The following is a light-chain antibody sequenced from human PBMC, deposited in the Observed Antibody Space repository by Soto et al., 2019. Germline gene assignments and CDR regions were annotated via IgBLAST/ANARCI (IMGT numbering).Light chain of an antibody. Sequence: EIVMTQSPATLSVSPGERATLSCRASQSVSSNLAWYQQKHGQAPRLLIYGASTRATGIPARFSGSGSGTEFTLTISSLQSEDFAVYYCQQYNNWPLTFGGGTKVEIK. V-gene: IGKV3-15*01. CDR1: QSVSSN. J-gene: IGKJ4*01. CDR3: QQYNNWPLT. CDR2: GAS.